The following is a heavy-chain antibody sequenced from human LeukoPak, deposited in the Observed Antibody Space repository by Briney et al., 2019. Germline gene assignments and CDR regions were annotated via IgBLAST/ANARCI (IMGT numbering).Heavy chain of an antibody. J-gene: IGHJ4*02. D-gene: IGHD1-26*01. CDR1: GYSISSGYY. V-gene: IGHV4-38-2*01. CDR3: ARQIVGANDY. Sequence: PSETLSLTCAVSGYSISSGYYWGWIRQPPGKGLEWIGSIYHSGSTYYNPSLKSRVTISVDASKNQFSLKLSSVTAADTAVYYCARQIVGANDYWGQGTLVTVSS. CDR2: IYHSGST.